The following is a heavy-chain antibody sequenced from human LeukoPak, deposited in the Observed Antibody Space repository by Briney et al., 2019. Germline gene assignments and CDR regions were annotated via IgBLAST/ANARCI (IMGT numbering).Heavy chain of an antibody. J-gene: IGHJ4*02. Sequence: SETLSLTCTVSGGSISSYYWSWIRQPAGKGLEWIGRIYTSASTNYNPSLKSRVTMSVDTSKNQFSLKLSSVTAADTAVYYCASGSIAVAGREFDYWGQGTLVTVSS. D-gene: IGHD6-19*01. CDR2: IYTSAST. V-gene: IGHV4-4*07. CDR3: ASGSIAVAGREFDY. CDR1: GGSISSYY.